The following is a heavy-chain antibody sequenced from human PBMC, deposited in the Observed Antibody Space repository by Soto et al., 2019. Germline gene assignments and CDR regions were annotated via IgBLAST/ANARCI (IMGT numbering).Heavy chain of an antibody. CDR1: GYIFTNYW. D-gene: IGHD2-15*01. Sequence: GESLKISCKGSGYIFTNYWTGWVRQMPGRGLQWMGIIHPGDSDTKYNPSFQGQVTFSADKSITTAYLQWNSLKASDTAIYYCARSPVVAAIDYYGMDVWGQGTTVTVSS. CDR3: ARSPVVAAIDYYGMDV. V-gene: IGHV5-51*01. CDR2: IHPGDSDT. J-gene: IGHJ6*02.